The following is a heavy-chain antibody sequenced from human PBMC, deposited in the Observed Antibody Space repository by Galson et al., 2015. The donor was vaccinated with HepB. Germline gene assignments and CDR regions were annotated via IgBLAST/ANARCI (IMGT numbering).Heavy chain of an antibody. CDR1: GYTFTSYG. V-gene: IGHV1-18*01. Sequence: SVKVSCKASGYTFTSYGISWVRQAPGQGLEWMGWIITHNVNTNYAQKFQGRVTMTSDTSTGTAYMELRNLTSDDTAVYYCARVDSGMYQLLGFYYYMDVWGKGAKVTVSS. CDR3: ARVDSGMYQLLGFYYYMDV. CDR2: IITHNVNT. J-gene: IGHJ6*03. D-gene: IGHD2-2*01.